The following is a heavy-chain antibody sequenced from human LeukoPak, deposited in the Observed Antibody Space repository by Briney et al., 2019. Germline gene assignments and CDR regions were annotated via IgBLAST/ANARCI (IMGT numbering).Heavy chain of an antibody. CDR2: ISYDGSNK. V-gene: IGHV3-30*04. CDR3: ARDRSGTMGAFDI. J-gene: IGHJ3*02. Sequence: TGGSLRLSCAASGFTFSSYAMHWVRQAPGKGLEWVAVISYDGSNKYYADSVKGRFTISRDNSKNTLYLQMNSLRAEDTAVYYCARDRSGTMGAFDIWGQGTMVTVSS. D-gene: IGHD2-8*01. CDR1: GFTFSSYA.